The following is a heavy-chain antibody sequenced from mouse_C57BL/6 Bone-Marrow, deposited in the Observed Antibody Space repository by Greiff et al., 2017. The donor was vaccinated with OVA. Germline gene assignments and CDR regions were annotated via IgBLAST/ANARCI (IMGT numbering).Heavy chain of an antibody. J-gene: IGHJ4*01. CDR2: VWSGGST. CDR3: ARPLVTTRYDYAMYY. D-gene: IGHD2-2*01. Sequence: VKLMASGPGLVQPSQSLSITCTVSGFSLTSYGVHWVRQSPGKGLEWLGVVWSGGSTDYNAAFLSRLSISKYNSNGQFFFKMNRLQADDTAIYYCARPLVTTRYDYAMYYWGQGTSVTVSS. CDR1: GFSLTSYG. V-gene: IGHV2-2*01.